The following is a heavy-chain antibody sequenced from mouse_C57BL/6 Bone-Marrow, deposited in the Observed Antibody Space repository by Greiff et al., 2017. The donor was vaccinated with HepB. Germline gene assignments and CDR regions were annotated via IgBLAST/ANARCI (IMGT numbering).Heavy chain of an antibody. V-gene: IGHV1-63*01. D-gene: IGHD3-3*01. CDR3: ARREGQGFYAMDY. CDR1: GYTFTNYW. CDR2: IYPGGGYT. J-gene: IGHJ4*01. Sequence: QVQLQQSGAELVRPGTSVKMSCKASGYTFTNYWIGWAKQRPGHGLEWIGDIYPGGGYTNYNEKFKGKATLTADKSSSTAYMQFISLTSEDSAIYYCARREGQGFYAMDYWGQGTSVTVSS.